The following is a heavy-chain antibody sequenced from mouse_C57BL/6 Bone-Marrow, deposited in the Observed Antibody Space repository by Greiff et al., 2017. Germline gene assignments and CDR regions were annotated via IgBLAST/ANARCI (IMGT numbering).Heavy chain of an antibody. V-gene: IGHV1-81*01. J-gene: IGHJ3*01. CDR3: ARYYYDYGGGFAY. Sequence: QVQLQQSGAELARPGASVKLSCKASGYTFTSYGISWVKQRTGQGLEWIGEIYPRSGNTYYNEKFKGKATLTADKSSSTAYMELRSLTSEDFAVYFGARYYYDYGGGFAYGGEGTLVTGAA. D-gene: IGHD2-4*01. CDR2: IYPRSGNT. CDR1: GYTFTSYG.